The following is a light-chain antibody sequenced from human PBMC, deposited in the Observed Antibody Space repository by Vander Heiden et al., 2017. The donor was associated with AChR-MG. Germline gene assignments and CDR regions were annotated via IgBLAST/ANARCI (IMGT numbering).Light chain of an antibody. CDR1: QSIGSL. J-gene: IGKJ1*01. V-gene: IGKV1-5*03. Sequence: DIQMTQSPSTLSASVGDRVTITCRASQSIGSLLAWYQQKPGKAPKLLIYKASSLDSGVPSRFSGSGSGTEFTLTISSLQPDDFATYYGQQYNTFWTLGKGTKVKIK. CDR2: KAS. CDR3: QQYNTFWT.